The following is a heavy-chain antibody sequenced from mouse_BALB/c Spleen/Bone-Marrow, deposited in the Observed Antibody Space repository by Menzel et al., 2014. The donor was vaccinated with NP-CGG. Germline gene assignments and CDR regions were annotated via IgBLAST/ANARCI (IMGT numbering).Heavy chain of an antibody. CDR1: GFTFTGYY. CDR2: IRNKANGYTT. Sequence: EVKLMESGGGLVQPGGSLRLSCTTSGFTFTGYYMSWVRQPPGKALEWLGFIRNKANGYTTEYSASVKGRFTISRDNSQSILYLQMNTLRAEDSATYYCARDRGLTYFDYWGQGTTLTVSS. J-gene: IGHJ2*01. CDR3: ARDRGLTYFDY. D-gene: IGHD2-4*01. V-gene: IGHV7-3*02.